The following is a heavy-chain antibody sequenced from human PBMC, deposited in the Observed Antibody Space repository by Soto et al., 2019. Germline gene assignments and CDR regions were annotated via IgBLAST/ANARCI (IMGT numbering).Heavy chain of an antibody. CDR1: GGSISSSYW. Sequence: SETLSLTCAVSGGSISSSYWWSWVRQPPGKGLEWIGEIYHSGSTNYNTSLKSRVTISVDKSKNQFSLKVTSVTAADTAVYYCARGRGYSGDEGAFDIWGQGTMVTVSS. CDR2: IYHSGST. CDR3: ARGRGYSGDEGAFDI. J-gene: IGHJ3*02. V-gene: IGHV4-4*02. D-gene: IGHD5-12*01.